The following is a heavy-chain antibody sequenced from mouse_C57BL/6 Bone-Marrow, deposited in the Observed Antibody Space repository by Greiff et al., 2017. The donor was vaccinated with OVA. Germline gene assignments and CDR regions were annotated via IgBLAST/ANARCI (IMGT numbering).Heavy chain of an antibody. Sequence: EVKLMESGAELVRPGASVKLSCTASGFNIKDDYMHWVKQRPEQGLEWIGWIDPENGDTEYASKFQGKATITADTSSNTAYLQLSSLTSEDSAVYYCARVVDWYFDVWGTGTTVTVSS. CDR1: GFNIKDDY. CDR3: ARVVDWYFDV. D-gene: IGHD1-3*01. CDR2: IDPENGDT. J-gene: IGHJ1*03. V-gene: IGHV14-4*01.